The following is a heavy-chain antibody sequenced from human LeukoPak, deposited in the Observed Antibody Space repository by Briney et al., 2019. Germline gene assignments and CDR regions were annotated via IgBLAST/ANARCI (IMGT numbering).Heavy chain of an antibody. V-gene: IGHV1-18*01. CDR1: GYSFTTYG. Sequence: ASGKVSCKASGYSFTTYGISWLRQAPGHGLEWIAWISVYNGNTNYADKVRGRVLVTTDISATTAYLELKSLRYDDTGVYYCAKMDSDSSGFFSNWGQGTPVTVSS. J-gene: IGHJ4*02. CDR3: AKMDSDSSGFFSN. D-gene: IGHD3-22*01. CDR2: ISVYNGNT.